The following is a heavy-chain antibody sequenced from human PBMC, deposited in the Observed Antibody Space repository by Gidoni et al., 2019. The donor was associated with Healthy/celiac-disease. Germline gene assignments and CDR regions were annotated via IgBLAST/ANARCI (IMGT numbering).Heavy chain of an antibody. CDR2: ISYDGSNK. J-gene: IGHJ4*02. CDR1: GFTFRSYA. D-gene: IGHD3-22*01. V-gene: IGHV3-30-3*01. Sequence: QVQLVESGGGVVQPGRSLRLSCAASGFTFRSYAMHWVRQAPGKGPEWVAVISYDGSNKYYADSVKGRFTISRDNSKNTLYLQMNSLRAEDTAVYYCARSYYDSSGYFLDYWGQGTLVTVSS. CDR3: ARSYYDSSGYFLDY.